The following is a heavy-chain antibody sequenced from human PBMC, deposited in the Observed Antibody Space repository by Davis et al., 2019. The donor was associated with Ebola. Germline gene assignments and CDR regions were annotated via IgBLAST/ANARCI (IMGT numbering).Heavy chain of an antibody. D-gene: IGHD3-10*01. J-gene: IGHJ4*02. V-gene: IGHV4-39*02. CDR1: GGSISSSSYY. Sequence: SETLSLTCTVSGGSISSSSYYWGWIRQPPGKGLEWIGSIYYSGSTYYNPSLKSRVTISVDTSKNQFSLKLSSVTAADTAVYYCARDGAMVRGVIITQELDYWGQGTLVTVSS. CDR2: IYYSGST. CDR3: ARDGAMVRGVIITQELDY.